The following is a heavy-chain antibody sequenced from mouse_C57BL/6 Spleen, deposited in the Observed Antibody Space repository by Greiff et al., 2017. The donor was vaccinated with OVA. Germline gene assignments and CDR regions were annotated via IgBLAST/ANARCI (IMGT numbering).Heavy chain of an antibody. CDR3: ARWTECYVGN. J-gene: IGHJ2*01. CDR2: IYPGDGDT. Sequence: QVQLQQSGPELVKPGASVKISCKASGYAFSSSWMNWVKQRPGKGLEWLGRIYPGDGDTNYNGKFTGKATLTADKSSSPAYMQLSSLTSEDSAVDFCARWTECYVGNRGQGTTLTVSS. CDR1: GYAFSSSW. V-gene: IGHV1-82*01. D-gene: IGHD2-12*01.